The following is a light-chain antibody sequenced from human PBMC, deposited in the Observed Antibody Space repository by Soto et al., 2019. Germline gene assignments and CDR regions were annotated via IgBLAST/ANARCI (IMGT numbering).Light chain of an antibody. V-gene: IGKV3-20*01. CDR1: QSVSGTY. CDR2: GAS. J-gene: IGKJ4*01. Sequence: EIVLTQSPATLSLSPGESATLSCRASQSVSGTYLVWYQQKPGQAPRLLIHGASIRATGIPDRFSGSGSGTDFSLTISRLEPEDLAGYYCQHYGTSLIFGGGTKVE. CDR3: QHYGTSLI.